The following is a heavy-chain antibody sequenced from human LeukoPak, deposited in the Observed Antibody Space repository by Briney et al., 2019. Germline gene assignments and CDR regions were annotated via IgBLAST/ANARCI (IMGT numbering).Heavy chain of an antibody. CDR3: ARELGGYSYGYYYYYMDV. CDR2: IKQDGSEK. Sequence: GGSLRLSCAASGFTFSSYCMSWVRQAPGKGLEWVASIKQDGSEKYYVDSVKGRFTISRDNAKISLYLQMNSLRAEDTAVYYCARELGGYSYGYYYYYMDVWGKGTTVTVSS. D-gene: IGHD5-18*01. J-gene: IGHJ6*03. CDR1: GFTFSSYC. V-gene: IGHV3-7*01.